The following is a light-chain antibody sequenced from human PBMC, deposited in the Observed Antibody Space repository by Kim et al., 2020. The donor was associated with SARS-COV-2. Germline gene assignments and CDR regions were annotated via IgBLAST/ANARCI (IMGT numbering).Light chain of an antibody. CDR1: QGISNY. CDR3: QKYNSAPQT. J-gene: IGKJ1*01. CDR2: AAS. V-gene: IGKV1-27*01. Sequence: ASVGDRVTITCRASQGISNYVAWYQQKPGKVPKLLIYAASTLQSGVPSRFSGSGSGTDFTLTISSLQPEDVATYYCQKYNSAPQTFGQGTKVDIK.